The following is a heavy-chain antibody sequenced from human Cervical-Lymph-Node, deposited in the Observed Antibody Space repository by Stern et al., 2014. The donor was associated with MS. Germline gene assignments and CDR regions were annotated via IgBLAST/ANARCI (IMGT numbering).Heavy chain of an antibody. CDR2: INPTGSVT. D-gene: IGHD3-16*01. CDR3: TRAVGVVGSE. CDR1: GYTFTNYY. J-gene: IGHJ4*02. V-gene: IGHV1-46*01. Sequence: QMQLVESGPEVKKPGASVMVSCKTSGYTFTNYYIHWVRQAPGQGLQWMGIINPTGSVTASAQKFQGRLTMTRYTSTTTVYMRLITLTSEDTAMYYCTRAVGVVGSEWGQGTLVFVSS.